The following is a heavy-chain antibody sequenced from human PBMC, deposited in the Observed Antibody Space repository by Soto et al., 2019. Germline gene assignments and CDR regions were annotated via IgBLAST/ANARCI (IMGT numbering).Heavy chain of an antibody. D-gene: IGHD3-10*01. J-gene: IGHJ5*02. CDR1: GFSVSSNY. CDR3: AREISAGFGEPWLDP. CDR2: IYSDGRT. V-gene: IGHV3-53*01. Sequence: GGSLRLSCAASGFSVSSNYMTWVRQAPGKGLEWVSIIYSDGRTNYADSVKGRFTISRDNSKNTVYLQMTSLSADDTAVYYCAREISAGFGEPWLDPWGQGTRVTVSS.